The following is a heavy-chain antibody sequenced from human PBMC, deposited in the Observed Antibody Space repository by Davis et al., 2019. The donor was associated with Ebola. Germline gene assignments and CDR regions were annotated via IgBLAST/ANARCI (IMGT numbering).Heavy chain of an antibody. J-gene: IGHJ4*02. V-gene: IGHV3-30-3*01. CDR3: ARGPDVLRFLEWLLVDY. CDR1: GFTFSSYA. D-gene: IGHD3-3*01. Sequence: PGGSLRLSCAASGFTFSSYAMHWVRQAPGKGLEWVAVISYDGSNKYYADSVKGRFTISRDNSKNTLYLQMNSLRAEDTAVYYCARGPDVLRFLEWLLVDYWGQGTLVTVSS. CDR2: ISYDGSNK.